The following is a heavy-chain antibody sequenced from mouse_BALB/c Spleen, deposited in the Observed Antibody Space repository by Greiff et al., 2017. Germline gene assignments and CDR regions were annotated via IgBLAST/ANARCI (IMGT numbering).Heavy chain of an antibody. CDR3: ARHYRYEDYFDY. CDR1: GFTFSSFG. Sequence: DVKLVESGGGLVQPGGSRKLSCAASGFTFSSFGMHWVRQAPEKGLEWVAYISSGSSTIYYADTVKGRFTISRDNPKNTLFLQMTSLRSEDTAMYYCARHYRYEDYFDYWGQGTTLTVSS. D-gene: IGHD2-14*01. V-gene: IGHV5-17*02. J-gene: IGHJ2*01. CDR2: ISSGSSTI.